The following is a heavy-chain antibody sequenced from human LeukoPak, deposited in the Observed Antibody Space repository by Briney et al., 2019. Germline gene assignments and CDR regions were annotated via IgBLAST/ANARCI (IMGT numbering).Heavy chain of an antibody. J-gene: IGHJ4*02. D-gene: IGHD3-10*01. CDR1: GFTFSSYW. Sequence: GGSLRLSCAASGFTFSSYWMSWVRQAPGMGLEWVANIKQDGSEKYYVDSVKGRFTISRDNAKNSLYLQMNSLRAEDTAVYYCARSYRHYYGSGSYPYWGQGTLVTVSS. V-gene: IGHV3-7*01. CDR2: IKQDGSEK. CDR3: ARSYRHYYGSGSYPY.